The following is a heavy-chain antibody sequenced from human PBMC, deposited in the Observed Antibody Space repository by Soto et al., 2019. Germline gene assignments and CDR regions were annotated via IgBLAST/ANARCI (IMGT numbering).Heavy chain of an antibody. J-gene: IGHJ4*02. CDR2: IYWDDYK. CDR1: GFSLSTSGVG. D-gene: IGHD3-16*01. V-gene: IGHV2-5*02. CDR3: LHKGGGDRILDY. Sequence: QITLKESGPALVKPTQTLTLTCTFSGFSLSTSGVGVGWIRQPPGEALEWLALIYWDDYKHFSPSLESRLTLTKDTPKNQVVLTMTNMDPGDTAKNYLLHKGGGDRILDYWGQGTLVTVSS.